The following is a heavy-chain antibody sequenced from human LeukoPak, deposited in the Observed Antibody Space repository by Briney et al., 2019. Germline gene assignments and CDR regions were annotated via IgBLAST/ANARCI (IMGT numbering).Heavy chain of an antibody. J-gene: IGHJ4*02. D-gene: IGHD1-26*01. CDR2: IIPIFGTA. V-gene: IGHV1-69*13. CDR1: GGTFSSYA. CDR3: ASGRGSGRPFDY. Sequence: ASVKVSCKASGGTFSSYAISWVRQAPGQGLEWMGGIIPIFGTANYAQKFQGRVTITADESTSTAYMELSSLRSEDTAVYYCASGRGSGRPFDYWGQGTLVTVAS.